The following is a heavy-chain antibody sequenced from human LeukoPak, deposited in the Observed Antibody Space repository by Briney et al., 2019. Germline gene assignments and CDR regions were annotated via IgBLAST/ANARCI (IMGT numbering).Heavy chain of an antibody. D-gene: IGHD5-24*01. CDR2: IYPGDPDA. CDR3: ARQQRRDGYNYIDY. J-gene: IGHJ4*02. V-gene: IGHV5-51*01. Sequence: GESLKISCKSSGYSFTTYWIGWVRQMPGKGLEWMGIIYPGDPDARYSPSFQGQVTISADKPISTAYLQWSSLKASDTAMYYCARQQRRDGYNYIDYWGQGTLVTVSS. CDR1: GYSFTTYW.